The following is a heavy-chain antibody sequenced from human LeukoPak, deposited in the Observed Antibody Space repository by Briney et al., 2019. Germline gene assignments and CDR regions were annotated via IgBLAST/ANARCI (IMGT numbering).Heavy chain of an antibody. CDR1: GFIFSNYG. CDR3: ARDMGRAWYGPPDY. V-gene: IGHV3-33*01. CDR2: IWNDGSET. D-gene: IGHD6-13*01. J-gene: IGHJ4*02. Sequence: PGRSLRLSCAASGFIFSNYGMHWVRQAPGKRLEWVAVIWNDGSETFHADSVKGRFRIARDNSKNTPYLQMNSLRAEDTAVYFCARDMGRAWYGPPDYWGQGTLVTVSS.